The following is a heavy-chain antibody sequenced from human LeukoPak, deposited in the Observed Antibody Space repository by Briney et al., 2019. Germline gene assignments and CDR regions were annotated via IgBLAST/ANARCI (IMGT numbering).Heavy chain of an antibody. Sequence: GGSLRPSCAASGFTVSSNYMSWVRQAPGKGLEWVSVIYSGGSTYYADSVKGRFTISRDNSKNTLYLQMNSLRAEDTAVYYCARDRPLQGLDYWGQGTLVTVSS. CDR1: GFTVSSNY. J-gene: IGHJ4*02. D-gene: IGHD5-24*01. V-gene: IGHV3-66*01. CDR2: IYSGGST. CDR3: ARDRPLQGLDY.